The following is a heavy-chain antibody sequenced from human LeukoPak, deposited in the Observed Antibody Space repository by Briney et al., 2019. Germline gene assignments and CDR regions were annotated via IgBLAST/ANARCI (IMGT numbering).Heavy chain of an antibody. V-gene: IGHV4-34*01. CDR3: ARGRGYCSGGSCYNWFDP. Sequence: SETLSLTCTVSGGSISSYYWSWIRQPPGKGLEWIGKINHSGSTNYNPSLKSRVTISVDTSKNQFSLKLSSVTAADTAVYYCARGRGYCSGGSCYNWFDPWGQGTLVTVSS. CDR2: INHSGST. CDR1: GGSISSYY. D-gene: IGHD2-15*01. J-gene: IGHJ5*02.